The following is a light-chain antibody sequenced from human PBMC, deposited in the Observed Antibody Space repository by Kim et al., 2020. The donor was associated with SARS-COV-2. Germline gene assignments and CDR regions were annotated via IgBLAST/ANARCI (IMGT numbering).Light chain of an antibody. J-gene: IGLJ3*02. CDR3: NSRDSSAKHWV. CDR2: GKK. V-gene: IGLV3-19*01. CDR1: RRRSEY. Sequence: GQKDRNKCQGDRRRSEYATREKKKPGQAPGVVIFGKKNRTSGIPDRFDGYSSGNTASLTITGAQAEDEADYYCNSRDSSAKHWVFGGGTKLTVL.